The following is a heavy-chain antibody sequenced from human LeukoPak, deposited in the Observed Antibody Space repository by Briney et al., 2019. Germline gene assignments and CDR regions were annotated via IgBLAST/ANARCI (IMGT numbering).Heavy chain of an antibody. CDR2: ISSNGGST. Sequence: GGSLRLSCAASGFTFSSYAMHWVRQAPGKGLEYVSAISSNGGSTYYVNSVKGRFTISRDNSKNTLYLQMGSLRAEDMAVYYCARVGGYSGYGAGRLDFFDYWGQGTLVTVSS. V-gene: IGHV3-64*01. J-gene: IGHJ4*02. CDR3: ARVGGYSGYGAGRLDFFDY. D-gene: IGHD5-12*01. CDR1: GFTFSSYA.